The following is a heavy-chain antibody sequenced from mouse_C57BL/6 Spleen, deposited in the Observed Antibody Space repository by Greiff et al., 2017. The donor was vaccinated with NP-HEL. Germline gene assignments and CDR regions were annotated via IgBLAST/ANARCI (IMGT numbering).Heavy chain of an antibody. CDR1: GYTFTSYT. V-gene: IGHV1-4*01. Sequence: VQLQQSGAELARPGASVKMSCKASGYTFTSYTMHWVKQRPGQGLEWIGYINPSSGYTKYNQKFKDKARLTADKSSSTADMQLSSLTSEDSAVYYCASPDYYGSSSYAMDYWGQGTSVTVSS. D-gene: IGHD1-1*01. J-gene: IGHJ4*01. CDR2: INPSSGYT. CDR3: ASPDYYGSSSYAMDY.